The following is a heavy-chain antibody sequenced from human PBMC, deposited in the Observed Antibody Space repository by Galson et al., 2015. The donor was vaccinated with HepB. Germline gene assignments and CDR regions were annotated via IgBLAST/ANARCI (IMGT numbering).Heavy chain of an antibody. J-gene: IGHJ5*02. CDR2: ISSSSSTI. Sequence: SLRLSCAASGFTFSSYSMNWVRQAPGKGLEWVSYISSSSSTIYYADSVKGRFTISRDNAKNSLYLQMNSLRDEDTAVYYCARGPTSSFTRLYGDYRIWFDPWGQGTLVTVSS. CDR1: GFTFSSYS. V-gene: IGHV3-48*02. CDR3: ARGPTSSFTRLYGDYRIWFDP. D-gene: IGHD4-17*01.